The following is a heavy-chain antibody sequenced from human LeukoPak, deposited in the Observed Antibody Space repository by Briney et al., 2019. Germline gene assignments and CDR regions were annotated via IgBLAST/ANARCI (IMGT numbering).Heavy chain of an antibody. Sequence: SVKVSCKASGGTFSSYAISWVRQAPGQGLEWMGGIIPIFGTANYAQKFQGRVTITADESTSTAYMELSSLRSEDTAVYYCASGGGVRYYYYMDVWGKGTTVTVSS. J-gene: IGHJ6*03. V-gene: IGHV1-69*13. D-gene: IGHD4-23*01. CDR1: GGTFSSYA. CDR2: IIPIFGTA. CDR3: ASGGGVRYYYYMDV.